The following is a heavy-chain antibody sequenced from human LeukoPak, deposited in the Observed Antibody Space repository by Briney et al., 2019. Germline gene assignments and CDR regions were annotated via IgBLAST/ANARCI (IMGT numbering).Heavy chain of an antibody. CDR2: ISGSGGST. Sequence: PGGSLRLSCAASGFTFSSYGMSWVRQAPGKGLEWVSAISGSGGSTYYADSVKGRFTISRDNAKNSLYLQMNSLRAEDTAVYYCARAGLVRGVPHDYWGQGTLVTVSS. CDR1: GFTFSSYG. V-gene: IGHV3-23*01. CDR3: ARAGLVRGVPHDY. D-gene: IGHD3-10*01. J-gene: IGHJ4*02.